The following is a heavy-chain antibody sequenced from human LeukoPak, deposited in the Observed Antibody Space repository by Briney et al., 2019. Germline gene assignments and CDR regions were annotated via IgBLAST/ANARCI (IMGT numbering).Heavy chain of an antibody. D-gene: IGHD6-6*01. V-gene: IGHV4-59*01. J-gene: IGHJ6*02. CDR2: IYYSGST. Sequence: SETLSLTCTVSGGSISNYYWSWIRPPPGKGLEWVGYIYYSGSTNYNPSLKSRVTISVDTSKNQFSLKLSSVTAADTAVYYCARFPSPRAAHDYYYYGMDVWGQGTTVTVSS. CDR1: GGSISNYY. CDR3: ARFPSPRAAHDYYYYGMDV.